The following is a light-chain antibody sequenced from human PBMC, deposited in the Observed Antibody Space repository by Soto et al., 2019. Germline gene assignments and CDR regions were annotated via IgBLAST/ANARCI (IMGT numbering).Light chain of an antibody. Sequence: DIQMTQFPSSLSASVVDRVTITCRASESIKRHLNWYQQQPGKGPKLLIYAASISQKGVPSRFWGGGSGIAFTLFITNVQPEDSATYYCHQSYTALSITFGQGTRLEGK. CDR1: ESIKRH. J-gene: IGKJ5*01. CDR2: AAS. V-gene: IGKV1-39*01. CDR3: HQSYTALSIT.